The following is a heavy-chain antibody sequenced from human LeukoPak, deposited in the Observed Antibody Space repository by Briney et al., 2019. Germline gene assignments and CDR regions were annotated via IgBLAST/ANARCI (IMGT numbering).Heavy chain of an antibody. J-gene: IGHJ6*02. V-gene: IGHV1-69*04. CDR3: ARDPVVDYYYYYGMDV. CDR1: GGTFSSYA. CDR2: IIPILGIA. Sequence: SVKVSCKASGGTFSSYAISRVRQAPGQGLEWMGRIIPILGIANYAQKFQGRVTITADKSTSTAYMELSSLRSEDTAVYYCARDPVVDYYYYYGMDVWGQGTTVTVSS. D-gene: IGHD2-15*01.